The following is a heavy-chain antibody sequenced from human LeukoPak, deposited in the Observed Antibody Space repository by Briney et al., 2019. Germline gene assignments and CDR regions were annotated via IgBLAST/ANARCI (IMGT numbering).Heavy chain of an antibody. J-gene: IGHJ3*02. Sequence: TLSLTCAVSGGSISSGGYSWSWIRQPPGKGLEMVRYIYHSGSTYYNPSLRSRATISVDRSKNQFSLKLSSVTAADTAVYYCARGHTTTNDAFDIWGQGTMVTVSS. CDR2: IYHSGST. CDR1: GGSISSGGYS. V-gene: IGHV4-30-2*01. CDR3: ARGHTTTNDAFDI. D-gene: IGHD1-1*01.